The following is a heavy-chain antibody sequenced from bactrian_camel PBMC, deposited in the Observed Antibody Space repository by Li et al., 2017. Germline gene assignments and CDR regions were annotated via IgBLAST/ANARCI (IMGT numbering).Heavy chain of an antibody. CDR3: ATVVEGLTYNY. V-gene: IGHV3-2*01. Sequence: HVQLVESGGGLVQPGTSARLSCVASEFSLYMVRVRQAPGKGLEWVSSINSDGTTAYYADSVKGRFTISRGNAKNTVYLQMNSLKSEDTALYYCATVVEGLTYNYWGQGTQVTVS. CDR2: INSDGTTA. CDR1: EFSLY. J-gene: IGHJ4*01. D-gene: IGHD2*01.